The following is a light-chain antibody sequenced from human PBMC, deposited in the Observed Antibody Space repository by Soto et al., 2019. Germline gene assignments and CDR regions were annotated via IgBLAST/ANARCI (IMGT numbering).Light chain of an antibody. J-gene: IGKJ5*01. CDR3: LQRSNPPPD. CDR1: QSVSSY. Sequence: EIVLTQSPATLSLSPGERATLSCRASQSVSSYLAWYQQKPGQAPRLLIYDASNRATGIPARFSGSGSGTDSTLTISSLEPEDFAVYYCLQRSNPPPDFGQGTRLEIK. CDR2: DAS. V-gene: IGKV3-11*01.